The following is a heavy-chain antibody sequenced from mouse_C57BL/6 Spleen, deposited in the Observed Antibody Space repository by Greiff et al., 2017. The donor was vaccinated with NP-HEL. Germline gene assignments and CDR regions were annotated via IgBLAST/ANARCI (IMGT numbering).Heavy chain of an antibody. V-gene: IGHV1-42*01. CDR2: INPSTGGT. CDR1: GYSFTGYY. CDR3: ARDYSWNY. J-gene: IGHJ2*01. Sequence: EVQLQQSGPELVKPGASVKISCKASGYSFTGYYMNWVKQSPEKSLEWIGEINPSTGGTTYNQKFKAKATLTVDKSSSTAYMQLKSLTSEDSAVYYCARDYSWNYWGQGTTLTVSS. D-gene: IGHD1-1*01.